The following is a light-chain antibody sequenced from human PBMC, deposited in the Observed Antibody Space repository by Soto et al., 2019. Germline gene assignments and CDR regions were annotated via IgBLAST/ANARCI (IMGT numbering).Light chain of an antibody. Sequence: DIQMTQSPSSVSASVGDRVTITCRASQGISSWLAWYQQKPGKAPKLLIYAASSLQSGVPSRFSGSGSGTAFTVTISCLPPAEFPTYYWQQANSFPHAFGQGTKLEIK. CDR3: QQANSFPHA. V-gene: IGKV1-12*01. CDR1: QGISSW. CDR2: AAS. J-gene: IGKJ2*01.